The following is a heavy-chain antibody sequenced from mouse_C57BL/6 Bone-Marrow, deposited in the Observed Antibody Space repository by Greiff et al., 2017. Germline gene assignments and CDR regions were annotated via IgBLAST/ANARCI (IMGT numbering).Heavy chain of an antibody. Sequence: EVKLVESGPGLAKPSQTLSLTCSVTGYSITSDYWNWIRKFPGNKLEYMGYISYSGSTYYNPSLKSRISITRDTSKNQYYLQLNSVTTEYTATYYCARSPIYSRPYFDYWGQGTTLTVSS. CDR3: ARSPIYSRPYFDY. V-gene: IGHV3-8*01. CDR1: GYSITSDY. J-gene: IGHJ2*01. CDR2: ISYSGST. D-gene: IGHD2-1*01.